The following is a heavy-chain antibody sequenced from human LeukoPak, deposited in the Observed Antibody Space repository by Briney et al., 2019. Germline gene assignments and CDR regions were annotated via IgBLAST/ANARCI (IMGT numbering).Heavy chain of an antibody. D-gene: IGHD5-12*01. CDR2: IYPGDSDT. V-gene: IGHV5-51*01. CDR3: ARLGGNSAYDSED. CDR1: GYRFTSYW. J-gene: IGHJ4*02. Sequence: GESLKISCKGSGYRFTSYWIGWVRQMPGKGLEWMGIIYPGDSDTRYSPSFQGQVTISADKSISTAYLQWSSLKASDTAIYYCARLGGNSAYDSEDWGQGTLVTVSS.